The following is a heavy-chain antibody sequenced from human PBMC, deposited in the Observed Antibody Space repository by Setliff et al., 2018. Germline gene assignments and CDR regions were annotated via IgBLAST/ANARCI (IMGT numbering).Heavy chain of an antibody. CDR2: IYHSGST. CDR3: ARQAPLYYYDSSGYYDY. J-gene: IGHJ4*02. D-gene: IGHD3-22*01. CDR1: GYSISSGYY. V-gene: IGHV4-38-2*01. Sequence: PSETLSLTCAVSGYSISSGYYWGWIRQPPGKGLEWIGSIYHSGSTYYNPSLKSRVTISVDTSKNQFSLKLSSVTAADTAVYYCARQAPLYYYDSSGYYDYWGQGTLVTVSS.